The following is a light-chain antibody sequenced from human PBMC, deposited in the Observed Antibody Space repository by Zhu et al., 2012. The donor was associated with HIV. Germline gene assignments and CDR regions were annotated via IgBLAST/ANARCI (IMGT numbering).Light chain of an antibody. J-gene: IGKJ1*01. CDR3: QQYNNWPWT. CDR2: GAS. CDR1: QSVSSN. V-gene: IGKV3-15*01. Sequence: EIVMTQSPATLSVSPGERATLSCRASQSVSSNLAWYQQKPGQAPRLLIFGASTRATDIPDRFSGTGSGTEFTLTISTMQSEDFAVYSCQQYNNWPWTFGQGTKVEIK.